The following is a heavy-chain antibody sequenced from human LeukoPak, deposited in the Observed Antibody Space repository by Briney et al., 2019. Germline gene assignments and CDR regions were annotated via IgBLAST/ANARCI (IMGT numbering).Heavy chain of an antibody. CDR3: ARGRSSSWYYYYYYMDV. J-gene: IGHJ6*03. D-gene: IGHD6-13*01. CDR1: GGSFSGYY. V-gene: IGHV4-34*01. CDR2: INHSGST. Sequence: SETLSLTCAVYGGSFSGYYWSWIRQPPGKGLEWIGEINHSGSTNYNPSLKSRVTISVDTSKDQFSLKLSSVTAADTAVYYCARGRSSSWYYYYYYMDVWGKGTTVTVSS.